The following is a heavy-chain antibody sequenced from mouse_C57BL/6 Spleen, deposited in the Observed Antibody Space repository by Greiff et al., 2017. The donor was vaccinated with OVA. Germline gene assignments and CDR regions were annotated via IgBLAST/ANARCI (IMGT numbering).Heavy chain of an antibody. CDR1: GYSFTGYY. Sequence: EVKVVESGPELVKPGASVKISCKASGYSFTGYYMNWVKQSPEKSLEWIGEINPSTGGTTYNQKFKAKATLTVDKSSSTAYMQLKSLTSEDSAVYYCARLDYGNYEGFAYWGQGTLVTVSA. CDR3: ARLDYGNYEGFAY. V-gene: IGHV1-42*01. D-gene: IGHD2-1*01. CDR2: INPSTGGT. J-gene: IGHJ3*01.